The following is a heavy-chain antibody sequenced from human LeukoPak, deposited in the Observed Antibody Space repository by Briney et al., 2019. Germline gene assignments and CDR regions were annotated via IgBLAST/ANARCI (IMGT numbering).Heavy chain of an antibody. CDR3: ARYSSSSDYYADRANYYMDV. J-gene: IGHJ6*03. CDR2: IYYSGST. D-gene: IGHD6-6*01. Sequence: PSETLSLTCTVSGGSISSYYWSWIRQPPGKGLEWIGYIYYSGSTNYNPSLKSRVTISVDTSKNQFSLKLSSVTAADTAVYYCARYSSSSDYYADRANYYMDVWGKGTTVTVSS. CDR1: GGSISSYY. V-gene: IGHV4-59*01.